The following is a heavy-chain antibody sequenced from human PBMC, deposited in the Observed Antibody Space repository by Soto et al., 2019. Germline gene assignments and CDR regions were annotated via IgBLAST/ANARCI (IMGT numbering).Heavy chain of an antibody. V-gene: IGHV4-59*01. Sequence: ASETLSLTCTVSGGSISGYYWSWIRQPPGKGLEWIGYMYNTGSTVYNPSFKSRVTISVDTSKNQFSLKLNSVTAADTAVYCCASKFGELLADAFDIWGQGTVVTVSS. CDR2: MYNTGST. D-gene: IGHD3-10*01. CDR3: ASKFGELLADAFDI. J-gene: IGHJ3*02. CDR1: GGSISGYY.